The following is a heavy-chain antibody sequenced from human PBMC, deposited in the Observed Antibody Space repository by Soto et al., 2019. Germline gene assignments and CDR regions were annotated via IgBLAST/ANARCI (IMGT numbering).Heavy chain of an antibody. J-gene: IGHJ4*02. CDR2: ISSTGTTI. CDR3: ARDHLIVVVPAAAGFGY. D-gene: IGHD2-2*01. V-gene: IGHV3-11*01. Sequence: QVQLVESGGGLVKPGGSLRLSCAASGFTFSDYYMTWIRQAPGKGLEWVSYISSTGTTIYYADSVKGRFTISRDNAKNSLDLEMNSLRAEDTAVYYCARDHLIVVVPAAAGFGYWGQGTLVTVSS. CDR1: GFTFSDYY.